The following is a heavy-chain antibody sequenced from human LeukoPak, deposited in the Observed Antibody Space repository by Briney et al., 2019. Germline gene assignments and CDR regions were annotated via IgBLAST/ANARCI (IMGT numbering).Heavy chain of an antibody. V-gene: IGHV4-34*01. CDR1: GGSFSGYY. J-gene: IGHJ5*02. CDR2: INHSGST. CDR3: ARVGRFGELLSGRFDP. Sequence: SETLSLICAFYGGSFSGYYWSWIRQPPGNGLEWIGEINHSGSTNDNPSLKSRVTISVDTSKLQVSLKLSSVTAADTAVYYCARVGRFGELLSGRFDPWGQGTLVTVSS. D-gene: IGHD3-10*01.